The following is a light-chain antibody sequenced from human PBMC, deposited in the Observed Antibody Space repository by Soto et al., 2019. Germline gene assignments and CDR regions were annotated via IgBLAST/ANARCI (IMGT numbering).Light chain of an antibody. J-gene: IGKJ1*01. CDR1: QSVSSN. CDR2: GAS. V-gene: IGKV3-15*01. Sequence: EIVMTQSPATLSVSPGERATLSCRASQSVSSNLAWYQQKPGQAPRLLIYGASTRATGIPARFSGSGSGTEITLTISSLQSEDLAVYYCHRYNNWPPWTFGQGTKVEIK. CDR3: HRYNNWPPWT.